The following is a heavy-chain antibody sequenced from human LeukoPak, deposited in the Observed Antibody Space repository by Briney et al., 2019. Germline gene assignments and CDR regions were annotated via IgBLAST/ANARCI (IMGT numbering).Heavy chain of an antibody. Sequence: SETLSLTCSVSGGSISSSSNYYWGWIRQPPGKGLEWIGSIYYSGSTYYNTSLKSRVTISVDTSKNQFSLKLSSVTAADTAVYYCARARSGSGWYWFDPWGQGTLVIVSS. CDR2: IYYSGST. CDR1: GGSISSSSNYY. CDR3: ARARSGSGWYWFDP. V-gene: IGHV4-39*07. D-gene: IGHD6-19*01. J-gene: IGHJ5*02.